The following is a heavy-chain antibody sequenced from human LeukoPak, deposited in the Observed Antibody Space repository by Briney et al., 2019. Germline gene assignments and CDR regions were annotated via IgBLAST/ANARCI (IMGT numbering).Heavy chain of an antibody. CDR1: GYTFTAN. CDR2: INSNSGGA. J-gene: IGHJ3*02. D-gene: IGHD2-2*02. V-gene: IGHV1-2*02. Sequence: ASVKVSCKASGYTFTANLHWVRQAPGQGLEYMGWINSNSGGANYAQKFHGRVTMTRDTSISTAYMELSRLRSDDTAVYYCARDLGPDIVVVPAAIGDAFDIWGQGTMVTVSS. CDR3: ARDLGPDIVVVPAAIGDAFDI.